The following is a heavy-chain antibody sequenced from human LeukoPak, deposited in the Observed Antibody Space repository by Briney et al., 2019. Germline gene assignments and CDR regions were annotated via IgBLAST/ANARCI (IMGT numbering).Heavy chain of an antibody. CDR1: GFTFTSYA. CDR2: ISGSGGTT. Sequence: GGSLRLSCEVSGFTFTSYAMSWVRQAPGKGLEWVSGISGSGGTTYYADSVKGRSTISRDNSKNTLYLQMNSLRAEDTAVYYCAKDSHSSGWYYFDYWGQGTLVTVSS. J-gene: IGHJ4*02. V-gene: IGHV3-23*01. CDR3: AKDSHSSGWYYFDY. D-gene: IGHD6-19*01.